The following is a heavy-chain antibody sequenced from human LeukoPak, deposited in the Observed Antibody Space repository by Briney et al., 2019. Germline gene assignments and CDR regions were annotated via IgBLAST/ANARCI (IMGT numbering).Heavy chain of an antibody. J-gene: IGHJ4*02. CDR2: ISSSSSYI. V-gene: IGHV3-21*01. Sequence: PGGSLRLSCAASGFTFDDYTMHWVRQAPGKGLEWVSSISSSSSYIYYADSVKGRFTISRDNAKNSLYLQMNSLRAEDTAVYYCAVGSWSYYFDYWGQGTLVTVSS. CDR1: GFTFDDYT. CDR3: AVGSWSYYFDY. D-gene: IGHD6-13*01.